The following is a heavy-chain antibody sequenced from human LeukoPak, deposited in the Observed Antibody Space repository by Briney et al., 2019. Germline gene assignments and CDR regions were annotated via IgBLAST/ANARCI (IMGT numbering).Heavy chain of an antibody. Sequence: SETLSLTCTVSGGSLSGYYWSWFRQPPGKALEWIGYIHTSGSTKYNPSLKRRVTISEEMSKNQFSLNMSSVTAADTDVFFCARLRGPWYVDSWGQGTLVIVSS. CDR2: IHTSGST. CDR1: GGSLSGYY. CDR3: ARLRGPWYVDS. V-gene: IGHV4-4*09. J-gene: IGHJ4*02. D-gene: IGHD4-17*01.